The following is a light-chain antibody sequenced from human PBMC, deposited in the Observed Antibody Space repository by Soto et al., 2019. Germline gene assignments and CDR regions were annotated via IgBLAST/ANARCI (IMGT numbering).Light chain of an antibody. CDR1: QSLFFSPNNKNY. J-gene: IGKJ4*01. V-gene: IGKV4-1*01. CDR3: QQYYSTPLT. CDR2: WAS. Sequence: DIVVTQSPGSLSVSLGKRATINCKSSQSLFFSPNNKNYLAWYQQRPGQPPKLLIYWASTRQSGVPDRFSGSGSGTDFTLTISSLQAEDVALYYCQQYYSTPLTFGGGTTGDIK.